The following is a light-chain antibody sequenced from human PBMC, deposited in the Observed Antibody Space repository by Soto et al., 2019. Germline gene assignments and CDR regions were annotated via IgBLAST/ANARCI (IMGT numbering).Light chain of an antibody. CDR2: AIS. CDR3: QQYGSSRWT. CDR1: ESVYDSQ. J-gene: IGKJ1*01. V-gene: IGKV3-20*01. Sequence: IVLTQSPGTLSLSPGERATLSCRSSESVYDSQLAWYQQKAGQAPRLLIYAISTRAAGIPDRFSGSGSGTDFTLTISRVEPEDFAMYYCQQYGSSRWTFAQGTKVE.